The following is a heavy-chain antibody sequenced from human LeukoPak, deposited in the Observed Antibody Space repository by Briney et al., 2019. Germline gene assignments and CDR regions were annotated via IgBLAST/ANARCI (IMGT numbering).Heavy chain of an antibody. V-gene: IGHV1-2*06. D-gene: IGHD1-14*01. CDR3: ANRPGWRGFEC. J-gene: IGHJ4*02. CDR2: INPNSGGT. CDR1: GYTFTGYY. Sequence: ASVKVSCKASGYTFTGYYMHWVRQAPGQGLEWMGRINPNSGGTNYAQKFQGRVTMTRDTSISTAYMELNSLRVDDTAVYYCANRPGWRGFECWGQGTLVTVSS.